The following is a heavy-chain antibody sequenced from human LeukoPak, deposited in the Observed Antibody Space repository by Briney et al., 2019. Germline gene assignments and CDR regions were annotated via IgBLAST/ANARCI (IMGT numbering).Heavy chain of an antibody. D-gene: IGHD6-13*01. CDR1: GCTFSSYA. Sequence: PGGSLRLSCAASGCTFSSYAMSWVRKAPGKGLEWVSAISGSGGSTYYAGSVKGRFTISRDNSKNTLYLQMNSLRAEDTAVYYCATFPTAAAGTGDPSFDIWGQGTVVAVSS. CDR2: ISGSGGST. J-gene: IGHJ3*02. CDR3: ATFPTAAAGTGDPSFDI. V-gene: IGHV3-23*01.